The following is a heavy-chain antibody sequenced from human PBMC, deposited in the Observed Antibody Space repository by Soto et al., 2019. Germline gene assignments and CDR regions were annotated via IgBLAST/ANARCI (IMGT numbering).Heavy chain of an antibody. V-gene: IGHV3-33*01. CDR2: IWYDGSNK. Sequence: PGGSLRLSCAASGFTFSSYGMHWVRQAPGKGLEWVAVIWYDGSNKYYADSVKGRFTISRDNSKNTLYLQMNSLRAEDTAVYYCARDFHLPGIAVAGTPAFDYYYYYGMDVWGQGTTVTVSS. CDR3: ARDFHLPGIAVAGTPAFDYYYYYGMDV. D-gene: IGHD6-19*01. CDR1: GFTFSSYG. J-gene: IGHJ6*02.